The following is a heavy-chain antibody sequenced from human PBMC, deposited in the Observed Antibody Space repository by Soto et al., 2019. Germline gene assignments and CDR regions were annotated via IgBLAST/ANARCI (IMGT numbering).Heavy chain of an antibody. CDR3: ARDRLDIVATIFAY. D-gene: IGHD5-12*01. V-gene: IGHV3-48*04. CDR1: GFTFSSYS. CDR2: ISSSSSTI. J-gene: IGHJ4*02. Sequence: GGSLRLSCAASGFTFSSYSMNWVRQAPGKGLEWVSYISSSSSTIYYADSVKGRFTISRDNAKNSLYLQMNSLRAEDTAVYYCARDRLDIVATIFAYWGQGTLVTVSS.